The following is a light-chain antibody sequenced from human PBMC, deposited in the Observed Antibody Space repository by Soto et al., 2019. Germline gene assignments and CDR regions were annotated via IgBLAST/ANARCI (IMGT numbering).Light chain of an antibody. CDR1: FSNIGSNT. CDR2: TTN. J-gene: IGLJ1*01. V-gene: IGLV1-44*01. CDR3: SSYAGRNNFDV. Sequence: QSVLTQPPSASGTPGRRVTISCSGTFSNIGSNTVNWYQQLPGTAPKLLIFTTNQRPSGVPDRFSGSKFGNTASLTVSGLQPEDEAEYYCSSYAGRNNFDVFGSGTKLTVL.